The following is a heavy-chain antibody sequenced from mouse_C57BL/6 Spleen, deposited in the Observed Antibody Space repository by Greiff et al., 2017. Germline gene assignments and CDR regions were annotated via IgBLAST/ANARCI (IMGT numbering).Heavy chain of an antibody. V-gene: IGHV1-18*01. CDR3: ARLVARYWYFDV. J-gene: IGHJ1*03. CDR1: GYTFTDYN. CDR2: INPNNGGT. Sequence: VHVKQSGPELVKPGASVKIPCKASGYTFTDYNMDWVKQSHGKSLEWIGDINPNNGGTIYNQKFKGKATLTVDKSSSTAYMELRSLTSEDTAVYYWARLVARYWYFDVWGTGTTVTVSS. D-gene: IGHD1-1*01.